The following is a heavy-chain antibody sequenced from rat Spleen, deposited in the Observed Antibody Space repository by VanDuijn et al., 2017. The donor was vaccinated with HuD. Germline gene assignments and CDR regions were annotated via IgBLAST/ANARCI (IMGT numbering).Heavy chain of an antibody. CDR2: ITSGGSNT. CDR1: GFTFKNYW. CDR3: ATESSWGNWFAY. Sequence: EVQLVESGGGLVQPGRSLRLSCVASGFTFKNYWMTWIRQAPKKGLEWVATITSGGSNTYYPDSVKGRFTISRDNAKSTLYLQMDSLRSEDTATYYCATESSWGNWFAYWGQGTLVTVSS. D-gene: IGHD4-3*01. V-gene: IGHV5-31*01. J-gene: IGHJ3*01.